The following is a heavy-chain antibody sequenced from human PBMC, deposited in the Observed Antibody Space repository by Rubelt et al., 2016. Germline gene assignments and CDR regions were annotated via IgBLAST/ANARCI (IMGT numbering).Heavy chain of an antibody. CDR3: ARGRRTYYYGSGSYSSEYFQH. J-gene: IGHJ1*01. D-gene: IGHD3-10*01. V-gene: IGHV4-59*01. CDR1: GGSISSYY. CDR2: IYYSGST. Sequence: QVQLQESGPGLVKPSETLSLTCTVSGGSISSYYWSWIRQPPGKGLEWIGYIYYSGSTNYNPSLKSRVTISVDTSKNQFSLKLSAVTAADTAVYYCARGRRTYYYGSGSYSSEYFQHWGQGTLVTVSS.